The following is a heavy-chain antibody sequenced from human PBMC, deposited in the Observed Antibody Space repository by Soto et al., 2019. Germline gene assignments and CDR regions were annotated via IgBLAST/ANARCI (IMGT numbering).Heavy chain of an antibody. J-gene: IGHJ5*02. Sequence: GGSLRLSCAASGFTFSSYGMHWVRQAPGKGLEWVAVISYDGSNKYYADSVKGRFTISRDNSKNTLYLQMNSLRAEDTAVYYCAKASLGVGIATSFDPWGQGTLVTVSS. V-gene: IGHV3-30*18. D-gene: IGHD6-13*01. CDR2: ISYDGSNK. CDR1: GFTFSSYG. CDR3: AKASLGVGIATSFDP.